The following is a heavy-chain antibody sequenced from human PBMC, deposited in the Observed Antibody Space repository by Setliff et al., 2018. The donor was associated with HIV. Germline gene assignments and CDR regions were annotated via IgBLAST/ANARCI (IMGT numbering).Heavy chain of an antibody. V-gene: IGHV1-18*01. D-gene: IGHD6-6*01. CDR2: ISNYNGNR. Sequence: ASVKVSCKASGYIFTSYGISWVRQAPGQGLEWMGWISNYNGNRNYAQKLQGRVTMTTDTSTSTAYMELRSLRSDDTAVYYCARDDGGAVAALPWGQGTLVTVSS. CDR3: ARDDGGAVAALP. J-gene: IGHJ5*02. CDR1: GYIFTSYG.